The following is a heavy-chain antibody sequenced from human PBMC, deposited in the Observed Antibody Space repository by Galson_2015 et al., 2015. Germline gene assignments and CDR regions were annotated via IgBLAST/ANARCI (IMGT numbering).Heavy chain of an antibody. V-gene: IGHV3-30-3*01. CDR2: ISHDGTKK. J-gene: IGHJ4*02. CDR1: GFTFSVHA. Sequence: SLRLSCAASGFTFSVHAMHWVRQAPGKGLDWMTEISHDGTKKYYADSVKGRFTISRDNSKNTLYLQLNSLRGDDTAVYYCARDVRSEYCRSSDNSCSAGYYFDYWGLGTLVTVSS. CDR3: ARDVRSEYCRSSDNSCSAGYYFDY. D-gene: IGHD2-2*01.